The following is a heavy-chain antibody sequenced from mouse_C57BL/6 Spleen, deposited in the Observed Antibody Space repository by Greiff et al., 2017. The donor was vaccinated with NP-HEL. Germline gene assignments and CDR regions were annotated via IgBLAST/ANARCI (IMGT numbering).Heavy chain of an antibody. CDR1: GFTFSSYG. CDR3: ARRGYDYDGDYFDY. V-gene: IGHV5-6*01. Sequence: EVQVVESGGDLVKPGGSLKLSCAASGFTFSSYGMSWVRQTPDKRLEWVATISSGGSYTYYPDSVKGRFTISRDTAKNTLYLQMSSLKSEDTAMYYCARRGYDYDGDYFDYWGQGTTLTVSS. J-gene: IGHJ2*01. CDR2: ISSGGSYT. D-gene: IGHD2-4*01.